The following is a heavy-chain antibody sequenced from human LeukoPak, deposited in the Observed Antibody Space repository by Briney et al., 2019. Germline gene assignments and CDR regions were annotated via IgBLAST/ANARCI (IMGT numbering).Heavy chain of an antibody. J-gene: IGHJ4*02. D-gene: IGHD3-10*01. CDR1: GGSISGYY. CDR2: IYTSGST. V-gene: IGHV4-4*07. Sequence: SETLSLTCTVSGGSISGYYWSWIRQPAGKGLEWNGRIYTSGSTNYNPSLKSRVTMSVDTSKNQFSLKLSSVTAADTAVYYCAVFYGSGSYHSAFDYWGQGTLVTVSS. CDR3: AVFYGSGSYHSAFDY.